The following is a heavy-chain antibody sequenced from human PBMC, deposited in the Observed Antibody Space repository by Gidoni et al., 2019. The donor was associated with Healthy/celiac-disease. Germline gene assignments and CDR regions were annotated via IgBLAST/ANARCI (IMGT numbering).Heavy chain of an antibody. CDR3: ARHSPYCSGGSCYSSSFSSDAFDI. CDR1: GGSISSSSYY. Sequence: QLQLQESGPGLVKPSETLSLTCTVSGGSISSSSYYWGWIRQPPGKGLEWIGSIYYSGSTYYNPSRKSRVTISVDTSKNQFSLKLSSVTAADTAVYYCARHSPYCSGGSCYSSSFSSDAFDIWGQGTMVTVSS. V-gene: IGHV4-39*01. CDR2: IYYSGST. D-gene: IGHD2-15*01. J-gene: IGHJ3*02.